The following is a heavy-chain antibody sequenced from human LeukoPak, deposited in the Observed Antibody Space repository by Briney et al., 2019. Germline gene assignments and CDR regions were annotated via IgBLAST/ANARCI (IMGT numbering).Heavy chain of an antibody. V-gene: IGHV1-69*02. CDR2: IIPILGIA. CDR3: AREEGSYDFLDY. J-gene: IGHJ4*02. Sequence: SVKVSCKASGGTFSSYTISWVRQPPGQGLESMGRIIPILGIANYAQKFQGRVTITADKSTSTAYMELSSLRSEDTAVYYCAREEGSYDFLDYWGQGTLVTVSS. CDR1: GGTFSSYT. D-gene: IGHD3-3*01.